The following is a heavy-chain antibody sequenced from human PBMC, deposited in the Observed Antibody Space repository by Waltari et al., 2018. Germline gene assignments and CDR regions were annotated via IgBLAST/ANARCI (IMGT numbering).Heavy chain of an antibody. D-gene: IGHD3-3*01. V-gene: IGHV4-34*01. CDR1: GGSFSGYY. CDR2: INHSGST. J-gene: IGHJ6*03. CDR3: ARGPYYDFWSGYPPLRGYYMDV. Sequence: QVQLQQWGAGLLKPSETLSLTCAVYGGSFSGYYWSWIRQPPGKGLEWIGEINHSGSTNYNPSLKSRVTISVDTSKNQFSLKLSSVTAADTAVYYCARGPYYDFWSGYPPLRGYYMDVWGKGTTVTVSS.